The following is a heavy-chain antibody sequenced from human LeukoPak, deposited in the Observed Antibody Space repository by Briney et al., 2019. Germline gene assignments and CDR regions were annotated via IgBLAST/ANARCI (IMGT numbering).Heavy chain of an antibody. Sequence: PSESLSLTCGVSGYSISRGYYWAWIRQLPGRGREWIGTIYHTGSTYYTPSLGRRVTISVDTSKNEFSLNQNSVTAADTAVYYCARAGWIITSGIDYWGQGALVTVSS. J-gene: IGHJ4*02. CDR2: IYHTGST. CDR3: ARAGWIITSGIDY. D-gene: IGHD3-10*01. CDR1: GYSISRGYY. V-gene: IGHV4-38-2*01.